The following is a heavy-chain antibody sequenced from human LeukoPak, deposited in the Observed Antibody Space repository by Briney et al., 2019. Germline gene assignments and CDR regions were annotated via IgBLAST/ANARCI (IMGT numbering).Heavy chain of an antibody. CDR2: VSPPGGGT. D-gene: IGHD5-18*01. Sequence: GGTLRLSCAASGFTFSNHGMNWVRQAPGKGLEWLSGVSPPGGGTYYADSVKGRFTISRDDSKNTLYLQMNSLRAEDTAVYYCARDLLGYAATDYWGQGTLVTVSS. J-gene: IGHJ4*02. V-gene: IGHV3-23*01. CDR1: GFTFSNHG. CDR3: ARDLLGYAATDY.